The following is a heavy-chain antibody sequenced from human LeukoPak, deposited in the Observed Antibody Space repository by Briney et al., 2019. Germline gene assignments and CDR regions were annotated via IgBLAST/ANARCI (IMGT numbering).Heavy chain of an antibody. V-gene: IGHV3-23*01. CDR3: AKGGGYSSKWEHFDY. CDR1: GFTFSSYA. Sequence: PGGSLRLSCAASGFTFSSYAVSWVRQAPGKGLEWVSGISGSGGSTYYADSVKGRFTISRDNSKNTLYLQMNSLRAEDTALYYCAKGGGYSSKWEHFDYWGQGTLVTVSS. J-gene: IGHJ4*02. CDR2: ISGSGGST. D-gene: IGHD6-13*01.